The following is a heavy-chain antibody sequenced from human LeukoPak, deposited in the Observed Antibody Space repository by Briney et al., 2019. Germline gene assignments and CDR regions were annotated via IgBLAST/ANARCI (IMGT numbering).Heavy chain of an antibody. Sequence: GGSLRLSCAASGFSLSAYWMTWVRQAPGEGLEGVANINRDGSQRNHVDSVKGRFTISRDNAKNSLYLQMDSLTAEDTAVYYCARDSAYSSGSRFYDRFDYWGQGTLVTVSS. CDR1: GFSLSAYW. J-gene: IGHJ4*02. CDR3: ARDSAYSSGSRFYDRFDY. V-gene: IGHV3-7*03. D-gene: IGHD2-15*01. CDR2: INRDGSQR.